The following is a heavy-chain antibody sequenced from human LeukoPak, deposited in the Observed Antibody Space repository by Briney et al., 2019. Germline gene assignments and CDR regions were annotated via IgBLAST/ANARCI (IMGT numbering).Heavy chain of an antibody. CDR1: GGTFSSYA. CDR3: ARGFYGDYRGINLNYFDY. CDR2: IIPIFGTA. D-gene: IGHD4-17*01. Sequence: SVKVSCKASGGTFSSYAISWVRQAPGQGLEWMGGIIPIFGTANYAQKFQGRVTITADESTSTADMELSSLRSEDTAVYYCARGFYGDYRGINLNYFDYWGQGTLVTVSS. J-gene: IGHJ4*02. V-gene: IGHV1-69*13.